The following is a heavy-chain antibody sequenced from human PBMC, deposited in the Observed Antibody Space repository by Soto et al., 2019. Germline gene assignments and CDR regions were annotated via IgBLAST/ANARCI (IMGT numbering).Heavy chain of an antibody. Sequence: GESLKISCKGSGYSFTNYWIGWVRQMPGKGLEWMGIIYPGDSDTRYSPSFQGQVTISADKSISTAYLQWGSLKASDTAMYYCARRGRGASSPYDAFDIWGQGTMVTVSS. CDR1: GYSFTNYW. D-gene: IGHD3-10*01. CDR3: ARRGRGASSPYDAFDI. CDR2: IYPGDSDT. J-gene: IGHJ3*02. V-gene: IGHV5-51*01.